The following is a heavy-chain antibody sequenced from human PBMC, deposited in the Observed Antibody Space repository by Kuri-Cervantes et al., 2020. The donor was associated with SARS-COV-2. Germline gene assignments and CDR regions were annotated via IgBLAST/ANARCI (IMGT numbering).Heavy chain of an antibody. Sequence: GSLRLSCTVSGGSISSGDYYWSWIRQSPGKGLEWIGGIYYSGSTYYNPSLKSRVTISVDTSKNQFSLKLSSVTAADTAVYYCARSRDGYNNDWGQGTLVTVSS. J-gene: IGHJ4*02. D-gene: IGHD5-24*01. CDR3: ARSRDGYNND. CDR2: IYYSGST. V-gene: IGHV4-39*01. CDR1: GGSISSGDYY.